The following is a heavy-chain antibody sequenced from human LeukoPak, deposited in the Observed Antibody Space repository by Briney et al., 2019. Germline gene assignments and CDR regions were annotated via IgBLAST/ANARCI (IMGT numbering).Heavy chain of an antibody. Sequence: PSETLSLTCTVSGGSISSGSYYWSWIRQPAGKGLEWIGRIYYSGSTYYNPSLKSRVTISVDTSKNQFSLKLSSVTAADTAVYYCARRRYYDFWIDYWGQGTLVTVSS. CDR2: IYYSGST. D-gene: IGHD3-3*01. J-gene: IGHJ4*02. CDR3: ARRRYYDFWIDY. CDR1: GGSISSGSYY. V-gene: IGHV4-39*01.